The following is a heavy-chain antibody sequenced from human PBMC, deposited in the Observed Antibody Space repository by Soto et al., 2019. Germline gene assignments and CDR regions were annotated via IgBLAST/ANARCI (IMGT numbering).Heavy chain of an antibody. Sequence: QVQLVESGGGVVQPGRSLRLSCGAYGFTFSNYAMHWVRQAPGKGLEWVAVISSDGTNKYYADSVKGRFTISRDNSKNTLYLPMNRLRAEDTAVYYCARDQNPSGSYQGIFDYWGQGILVTVSS. V-gene: IGHV3-30-3*01. CDR1: GFTFSNYA. D-gene: IGHD1-26*01. J-gene: IGHJ4*02. CDR2: ISSDGTNK. CDR3: ARDQNPSGSYQGIFDY.